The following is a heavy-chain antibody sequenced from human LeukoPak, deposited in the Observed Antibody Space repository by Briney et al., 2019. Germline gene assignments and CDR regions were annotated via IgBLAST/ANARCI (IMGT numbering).Heavy chain of an antibody. CDR3: ARLLGRMAARAKNDNWFDP. V-gene: IGHV3-21*01. D-gene: IGHD6-6*01. CDR2: ISSSSSYI. J-gene: IGHJ5*02. Sequence: GGSLRLSCAASGLTFSSYSMNWVRQAPGKGLEWVSSISSSSSYIYYADSVKGRFTISRDNAKNSLYLQMNSLRAEDTAVYYCARLLGRMAARAKNDNWFDPWGQGTLVTVSS. CDR1: GLTFSSYS.